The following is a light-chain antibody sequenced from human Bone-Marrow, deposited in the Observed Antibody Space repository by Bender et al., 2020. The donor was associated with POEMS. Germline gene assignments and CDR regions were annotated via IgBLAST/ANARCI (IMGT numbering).Light chain of an antibody. CDR1: RLGDKY. J-gene: IGLJ2*01. V-gene: IGLV3-1*01. CDR3: QAWDSTTVV. CDR2: QDN. Sequence: SYELTQPPSVSVSPGQTASIACSGNRLGDKYISWYQQKTGQSPVLVIYQDNQRPSGIPERFSGSNSGNTATLTISGTQAMDEADYYCQAWDSTTVVFGGGTTLTVL.